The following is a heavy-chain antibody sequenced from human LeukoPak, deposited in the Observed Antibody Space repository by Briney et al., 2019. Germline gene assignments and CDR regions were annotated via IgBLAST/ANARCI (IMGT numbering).Heavy chain of an antibody. J-gene: IGHJ4*02. CDR2: VSGSGGST. CDR1: GFTFSSYA. D-gene: IGHD4-17*01. Sequence: PGGSLRLSCTASGFTFSSYAMSWVRQAPGKGLEWVSTVSGSGGSTYYAESVKGRFTISRDNSKNTLYLQMNSLRAEDTAVYYCAKGSLGDSTAFDSWGQGTLVTVSS. V-gene: IGHV3-23*01. CDR3: AKGSLGDSTAFDS.